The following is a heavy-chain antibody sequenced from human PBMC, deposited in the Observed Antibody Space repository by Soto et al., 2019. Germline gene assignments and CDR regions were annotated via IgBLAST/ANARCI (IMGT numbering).Heavy chain of an antibody. D-gene: IGHD7-27*01. J-gene: IGHJ2*01. Sequence: QVQLQESGPGLVKPSQTLSLTCTVSGGSINTGGFYWNWIRQHPGKGLEWIGYIYYTGTTYYTPSLSSRLTMTGDTSKNQFSLKLSSVTAADTAVYYCAREITGDWHFDLWGRGTLVTVSS. CDR2: IYYTGTT. CDR3: AREITGDWHFDL. V-gene: IGHV4-31*03. CDR1: GGSINTGGFY.